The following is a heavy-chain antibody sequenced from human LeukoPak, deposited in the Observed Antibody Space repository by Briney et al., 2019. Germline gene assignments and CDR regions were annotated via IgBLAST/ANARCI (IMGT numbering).Heavy chain of an antibody. V-gene: IGHV3-9*01. D-gene: IGHD1-1*01. CDR1: GFTFDDYA. CDR2: ISWNSGSI. Sequence: GGSLRLSCAASGFTFDDYAMHWVRQAPGKGLEWVSGISWNSGSIGYADSVKGRFTISRDNAKNSLYLQMNSLSAEDTALYYSAKDKMRNGPFDYWGQGTLVTVSS. CDR3: AKDKMRNGPFDY. J-gene: IGHJ4*02.